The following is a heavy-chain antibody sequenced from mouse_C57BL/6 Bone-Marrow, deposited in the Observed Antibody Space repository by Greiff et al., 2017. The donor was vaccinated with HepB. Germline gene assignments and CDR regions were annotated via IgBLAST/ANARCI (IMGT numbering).Heavy chain of an antibody. V-gene: IGHV2-2*01. CDR2: IWSGGST. J-gene: IGHJ4*01. Sequence: QVQLKESGPGLVQPSQSLSITCTVSGFSLTSYGVHWVRQSPGKGLEWLGVIWSGGSTDYNAAFISRLSISKDNSKSQVFFKMNSLQADDTAIYYCALIDYDYAYAMDYWGQGTSVTVSS. CDR3: ALIDYDYAYAMDY. D-gene: IGHD2-4*01. CDR1: GFSLTSYG.